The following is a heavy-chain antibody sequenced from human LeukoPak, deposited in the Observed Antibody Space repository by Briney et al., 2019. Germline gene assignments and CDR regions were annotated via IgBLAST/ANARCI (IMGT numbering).Heavy chain of an antibody. D-gene: IGHD5-18*01. V-gene: IGHV4-34*01. CDR3: ARAGYSYGSYYYYYMDV. CDR2: INHSGST. Sequence: SETLSLTCAVYGGSFSGYYWSWIRQPPGKGLEWIGEINHSGSTNYNPSLKSRVIISVDTSKNQFSLKLSSVTAADTAVYYCARAGYSYGSYYYYYMDVWGKGTTVTVSS. CDR1: GGSFSGYY. J-gene: IGHJ6*03.